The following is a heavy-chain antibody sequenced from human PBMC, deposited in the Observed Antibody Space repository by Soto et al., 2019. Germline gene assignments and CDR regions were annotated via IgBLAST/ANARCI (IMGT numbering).Heavy chain of an antibody. CDR1: GGSISSGGYS. D-gene: IGHD2-2*01. CDR3: ARVPAP. V-gene: IGHV4-30-2*01. CDR2: IYHSGST. Sequence: PSETLSLTCAVSGGSISSGGYSWSWIRQPPGKGLEWIGYIYHSGSTYYNPSPKSRVTISVDRSKNQLSLRLSSVTAADTAVYYCARVPAPWGQGTLVTVSS. J-gene: IGHJ5*02.